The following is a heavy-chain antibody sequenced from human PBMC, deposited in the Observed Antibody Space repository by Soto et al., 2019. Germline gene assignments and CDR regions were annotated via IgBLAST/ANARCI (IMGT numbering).Heavy chain of an antibody. Sequence: GGSLRLSCAASGFTFSSYWMTWVRQAPGKGLEWVANIKEDGSQKWYVDSVKGRFTISRDNSKNTLYLQMNSLRAEDTAVYYCAKRATGTSFDYGGQETLVTVSS. D-gene: IGHD1-1*01. J-gene: IGHJ4*02. CDR2: IKEDGSQK. CDR1: GFTFSSYW. V-gene: IGHV3-7*05. CDR3: AKRATGTSFDY.